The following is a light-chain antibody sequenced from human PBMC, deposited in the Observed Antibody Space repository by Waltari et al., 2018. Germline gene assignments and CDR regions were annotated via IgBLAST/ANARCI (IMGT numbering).Light chain of an antibody. J-gene: IGLJ3*02. CDR1: SSDVGGYDY. CDR3: CSYAGSYTVV. Sequence: QSALTQPRSVSGSPGQSVTISCTGTSSDVGGYDYASWYQQHPGKAPKLMIYDVSHRPSGVPDRFSGSKAGNTASLTISGLQAEDEADYYCCSYAGSYTVVFGGGTKLTVL. CDR2: DVS. V-gene: IGLV2-11*01.